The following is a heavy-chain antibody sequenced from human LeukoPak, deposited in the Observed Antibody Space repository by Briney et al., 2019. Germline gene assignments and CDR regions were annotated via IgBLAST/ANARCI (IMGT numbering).Heavy chain of an antibody. V-gene: IGHV4-59*01. CDR1: GGSISSYY. CDR3: ARGHSPVTTKVSYFQH. CDR2: IYYSGIT. D-gene: IGHD4-17*01. J-gene: IGHJ1*01. Sequence: SETLSLTCTVSGGSISSYYWSWIRQPPGKGLEWIGYIYYSGITHYYPSLKSRVTISLDTSKNQFSLKLSSVTAADTAVYYCARGHSPVTTKVSYFQHWGQGTLVTVSS.